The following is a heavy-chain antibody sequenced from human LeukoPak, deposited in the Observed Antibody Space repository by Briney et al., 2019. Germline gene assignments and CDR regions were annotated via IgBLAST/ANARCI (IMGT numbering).Heavy chain of an antibody. CDR2: ISSTSSPI. J-gene: IGHJ2*01. D-gene: IGHD2-8*01. Sequence: GGSLRLSCAASGFTFSNYNMNWVRQAPGKGLEWVSYISSTSSPIYYADSVKGRFTVSRDNAKDSLFLQMNSLRDEDTAVYYCVRGTNGYPSWYFDLWGRGTLVTVSS. CDR1: GFTFSNYN. CDR3: VRGTNGYPSWYFDL. V-gene: IGHV3-48*02.